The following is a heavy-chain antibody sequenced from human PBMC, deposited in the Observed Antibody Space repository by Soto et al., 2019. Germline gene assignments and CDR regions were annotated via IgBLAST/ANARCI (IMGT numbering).Heavy chain of an antibody. CDR1: GGSVSSGAFY. Sequence: QVQLQESGPGLVKPSQTLSLTCSVSGGSVSSGAFYWGWIRQSPGKGLECLGYIYSFGNTFYNPSLKSRVTISLDTSKNQFALRLTSVIAADTAIYYCARVMGDGSGNFFWFDLWGQGTLVIFSS. CDR3: ARVMGDGSGNFFWFDL. D-gene: IGHD3-10*01. CDR2: IYSFGNT. J-gene: IGHJ5*02. V-gene: IGHV4-31*03.